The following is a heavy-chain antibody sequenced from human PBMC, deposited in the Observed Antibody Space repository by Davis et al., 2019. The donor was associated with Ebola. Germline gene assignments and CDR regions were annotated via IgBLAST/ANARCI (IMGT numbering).Heavy chain of an antibody. Sequence: SVKGRFTISRDNAKNSLSLQMNSLRAEDTAVYYCAKGPSYGYYWGQGTLVTVSS. J-gene: IGHJ4*02. CDR3: AKGPSYGYY. D-gene: IGHD5-18*01. V-gene: IGHV3-21*01.